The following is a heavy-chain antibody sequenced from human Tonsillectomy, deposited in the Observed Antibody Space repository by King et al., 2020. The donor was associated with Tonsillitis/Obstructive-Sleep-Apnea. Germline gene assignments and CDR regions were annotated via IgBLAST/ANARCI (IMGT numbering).Heavy chain of an antibody. CDR1: GFTFSSYA. D-gene: IGHD2-2*01. CDR2: ISGSGGST. V-gene: IGHV3-23*04. J-gene: IGHJ4*02. Sequence: VQLVESGGGLVQPGGSLRLSCAASGFTFSSYAMSLVRQAPGKGREWVSAISGSGGSTYYADSGKGRFTISRGNSKNRLYLQMNSLRAEDTAVYYCARTIRYGSSTSCRYFVSGGQGTLVTVSS. CDR3: ARTIRYGSSTSCRYFVS.